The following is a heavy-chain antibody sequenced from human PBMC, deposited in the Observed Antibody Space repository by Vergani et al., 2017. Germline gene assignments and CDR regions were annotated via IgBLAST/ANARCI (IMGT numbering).Heavy chain of an antibody. Sequence: QVQLVQSGAEVKKPGSSVKVSCKASGGTFSSYAISWVRQAPGQGLEWMGGIIPIFGTANYAQKFQGRVTITADESTSTAYMELSSLRSEDTAVYYCARGGRYYYGSGSYPFDYWGQGTLVTVSS. CDR2: IIPIFGTA. CDR3: ARGGRYYYGSGSYPFDY. CDR1: GGTFSSYA. V-gene: IGHV1-69*12. J-gene: IGHJ4*02. D-gene: IGHD3-10*01.